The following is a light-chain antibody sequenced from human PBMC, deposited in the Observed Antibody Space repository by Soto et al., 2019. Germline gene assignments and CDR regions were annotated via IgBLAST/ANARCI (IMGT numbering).Light chain of an antibody. CDR3: SSYTSISPYV. CDR1: SSDVGGYNY. Sequence: QSALTQPASVSGSPGQSITISCTGTSSDVGGYNYVSWYQQHPGKAPKLMIYEVSNRPSGVSNRFSGSKSGNTASRTISGLQAEDEADYYCSSYTSISPYVFGTGTKLTVL. J-gene: IGLJ1*01. CDR2: EVS. V-gene: IGLV2-14*01.